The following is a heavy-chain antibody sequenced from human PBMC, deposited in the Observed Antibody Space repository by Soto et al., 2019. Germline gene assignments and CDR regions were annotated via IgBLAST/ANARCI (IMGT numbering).Heavy chain of an antibody. CDR2: LSGSGDSA. CDR3: AKEYRSGWSPRRGWFDP. Sequence: EVQLLESGGGLVQPGGSLRLSCATSGFTFSSYAMSWVRQAPGKGLEWVSALSGSGDSAYYADSVKGRFTISRDNSKNTLYLQMNSLRAEDTDVYYCAKEYRSGWSPRRGWFDPWGQGTLVTVSS. J-gene: IGHJ5*02. V-gene: IGHV3-23*01. CDR1: GFTFSSYA. D-gene: IGHD6-19*01.